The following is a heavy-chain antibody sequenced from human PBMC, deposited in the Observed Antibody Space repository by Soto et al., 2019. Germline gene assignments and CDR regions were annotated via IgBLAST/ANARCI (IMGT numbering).Heavy chain of an antibody. CDR2: IYYSGST. V-gene: IGHV4-39*01. J-gene: IGHJ3*02. CDR3: ARLNANDAFDI. Sequence: ETLSLTCTVSGGSISSSSYYWGWIRQPPGKGLEWIGSIYYSGSTYYNPSLKSRVTISVDTSKNQFSLKLSSVTAADTAVYYCARLNANDAFDIWGQGTMVTVSS. CDR1: GGSISSSSYY.